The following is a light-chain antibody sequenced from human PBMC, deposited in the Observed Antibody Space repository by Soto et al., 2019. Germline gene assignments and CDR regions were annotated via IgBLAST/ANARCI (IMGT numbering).Light chain of an antibody. V-gene: IGKV3-20*01. J-gene: IGKJ1*01. Sequence: EIVLTQSPGILSLSPGERATLSCRASQSITNNLAWYRQKPGQSPRLLIFGAYRRATGIPDRFSGTGSGTDFTLTISTVEPEDFAVYYCHQYGSSVWTFGQGTKVEIK. CDR1: QSITNN. CDR2: GAY. CDR3: HQYGSSVWT.